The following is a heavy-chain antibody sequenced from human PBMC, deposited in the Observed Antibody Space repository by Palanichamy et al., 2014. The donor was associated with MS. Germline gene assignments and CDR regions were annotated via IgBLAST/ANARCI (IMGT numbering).Heavy chain of an antibody. J-gene: IGHJ4*02. CDR3: VRSLSGAGY. CDR1: GYSFTAFG. CDR2: ISPSNGNT. V-gene: IGHV1-18*04. D-gene: IGHD2/OR15-2a*01. Sequence: QIQMVQSGPEMRKPGASVKVSCKATGYSFTAFGISWVRQAPGQGLEWMGRISPSNGNTEYAQKFQDRVTMTTDTSTDTAYLDLRSLKSDDTATYYCVRSLSGAGYWGQGTLVTVSS.